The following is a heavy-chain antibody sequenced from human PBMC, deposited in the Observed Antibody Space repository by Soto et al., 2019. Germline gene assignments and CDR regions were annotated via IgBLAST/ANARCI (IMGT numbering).Heavy chain of an antibody. Sequence: EVQLMASGGGLVKPGESLRLSCAGSRFTLSNARMTWVRQAPGKGLEWVGRIKSKADNGTTDYPAAVKGRFTISRDDSRNTPYLQLNSLKTEDTAVYYCTTDYGWAFAIWGQGTMVTVSS. V-gene: IGHV3-15*01. CDR1: RFTLSNAR. CDR3: TTDYGWAFAI. D-gene: IGHD4-17*01. J-gene: IGHJ3*02. CDR2: IKSKADNGTT.